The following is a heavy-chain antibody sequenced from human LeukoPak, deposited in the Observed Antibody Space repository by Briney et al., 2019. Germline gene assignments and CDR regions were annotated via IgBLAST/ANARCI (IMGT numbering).Heavy chain of an antibody. CDR2: IYTSGST. V-gene: IGHV4-4*07. J-gene: IGHJ3*02. CDR1: GGSISSYY. CDR3: ARGGYCSGGSCYADAFDI. Sequence: SETLSLTCTVSGGSISSYYWSWTRQPAGKGLEWIGRIYTSGSTNYNPSPKSRVTMSVDTSKNQFSLKLSSVTAADTAVYYCARGGYCSGGSCYADAFDIWGQGTRVTVSS. D-gene: IGHD2-15*01.